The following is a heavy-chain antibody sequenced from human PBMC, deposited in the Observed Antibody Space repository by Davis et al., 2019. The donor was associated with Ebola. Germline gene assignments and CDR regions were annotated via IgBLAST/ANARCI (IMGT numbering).Heavy chain of an antibody. Sequence: GGSLRLSCAASGFTFSSYSMNWVRQAPGKGLEWVSVIYSGDSTYYADSVKGRFTISRDNSKNTLYLQMNSLRAEDTAVYYCASPGGRRSGRGPIDYWGQGTLVTVSS. V-gene: IGHV3-53*01. CDR3: ASPGGRRSGRGPIDY. J-gene: IGHJ4*02. CDR1: GFTFSSYS. CDR2: IYSGDST. D-gene: IGHD1-26*01.